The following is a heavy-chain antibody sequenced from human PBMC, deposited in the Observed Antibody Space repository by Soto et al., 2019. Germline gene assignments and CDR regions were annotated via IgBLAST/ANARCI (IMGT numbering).Heavy chain of an antibody. Sequence: SGPTLVQPTQTLTLTCTFSGFSLSTSGVGVGWIRQPPGKALEWLALIYWNDDKRYSPSLKSRLTITKDTSKNQVVLTMTNMDPVDTATYYCAHATYYYDSSGYSLFDYWGQGTLVTVSS. V-gene: IGHV2-5*01. D-gene: IGHD3-22*01. J-gene: IGHJ4*02. CDR2: IYWNDDK. CDR3: AHATYYYDSSGYSLFDY. CDR1: GFSLSTSGVG.